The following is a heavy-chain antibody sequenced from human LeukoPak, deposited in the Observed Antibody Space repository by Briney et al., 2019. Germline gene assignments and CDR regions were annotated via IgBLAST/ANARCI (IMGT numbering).Heavy chain of an antibody. Sequence: PGGSLRLSCAASGFTFSSYEMNWVRQAPGKGLEWVSYISSSGSTIYYADSVKGRFTISRDNAKNSLYLQMNSLRAEDTAVYYCARVGDGYNPFDCWGQGTLVTVSS. CDR3: ARVGDGYNPFDC. D-gene: IGHD5-24*01. CDR1: GFTFSSYE. V-gene: IGHV3-48*03. J-gene: IGHJ4*02. CDR2: ISSSGSTI.